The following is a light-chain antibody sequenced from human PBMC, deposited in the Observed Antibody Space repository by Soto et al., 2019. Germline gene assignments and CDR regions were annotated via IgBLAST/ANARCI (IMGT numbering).Light chain of an antibody. CDR3: QQYNSWPPWT. CDR2: DAS. CDR1: QSVSNN. V-gene: IGKV3-15*01. J-gene: IGKJ1*01. Sequence: ILMTQSPATLSVSPGERATLSCRASQSVSNNLAWYQQKPGQAPRLLIYDASTRATGIPARFSGSGSGTEFTLTISGLQAEDFAVYYCQQYNSWPPWTFGQGTKVKIK.